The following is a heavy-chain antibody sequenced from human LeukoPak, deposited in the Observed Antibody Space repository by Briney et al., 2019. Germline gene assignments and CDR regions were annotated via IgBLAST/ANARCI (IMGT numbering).Heavy chain of an antibody. CDR3: SGKTARLVGPMGEGDWNY. CDR2: FDFQDGET. J-gene: IGHJ4*02. D-gene: IGHD2-21*01. CDR1: GYALTKLS. Sequence: ASVKVTCKCSGYALTKLSIHWVRQAPGKGLEWMGGFDFQDGETIYAQKFQGRVTMTEDTSSDTAYMELNSLRSEDTAVYYCSGKTARLVGPMGEGDWNYWGQGTLVTVSS. V-gene: IGHV1-24*01.